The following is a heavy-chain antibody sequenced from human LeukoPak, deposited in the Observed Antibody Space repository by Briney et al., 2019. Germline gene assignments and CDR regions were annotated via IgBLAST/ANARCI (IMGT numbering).Heavy chain of an antibody. D-gene: IGHD3-22*01. CDR3: ARSTKMGDY. CDR2: INQDGSEK. V-gene: IGHV3-7*04. Sequence: GGSLRLSCAASGFTFRNAWMSWVRQAPGKGLEWVANINQDGSEKYYVDSVKGRFTISRDNAKNSLYVQMNSLRAEDTAMYYCARSTKMGDYWGQGTLVTVSS. CDR1: GFTFRNAW. J-gene: IGHJ4*02.